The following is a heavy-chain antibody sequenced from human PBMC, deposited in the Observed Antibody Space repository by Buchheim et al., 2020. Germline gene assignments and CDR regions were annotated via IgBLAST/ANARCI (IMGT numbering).Heavy chain of an antibody. CDR3: AKDANDYYDILTGYADY. Sequence: QVQLVESGGGVVQPGRSLRLSCAASGFTFSSYGMHWVRQAPGKGLEWVAVISYDGSNKYYADSVKGRFTISRENSKNTLYLQMNSLRAEDTAVYYCAKDANDYYDILTGYADYWGQGTL. CDR2: ISYDGSNK. D-gene: IGHD3-9*01. J-gene: IGHJ4*02. V-gene: IGHV3-30*18. CDR1: GFTFSSYG.